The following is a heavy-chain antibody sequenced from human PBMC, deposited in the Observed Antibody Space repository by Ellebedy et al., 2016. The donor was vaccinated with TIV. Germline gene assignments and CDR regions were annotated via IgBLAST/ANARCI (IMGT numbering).Heavy chain of an antibody. CDR2: IYHSGST. J-gene: IGHJ6*02. Sequence: MPSETLSLTCAVSGGSISSGGYSWSWIRQPPGKGLEWIGYIYHSGSTYYNPSLKSRVTISVDRSKNQFSLKLSSVTAADTAVYYCARVAGIEYYYYGMDVWGQGTTVTVSS. CDR1: GGSISSGGYS. CDR3: ARVAGIEYYYYGMDV. V-gene: IGHV4-30-2*01. D-gene: IGHD3-10*01.